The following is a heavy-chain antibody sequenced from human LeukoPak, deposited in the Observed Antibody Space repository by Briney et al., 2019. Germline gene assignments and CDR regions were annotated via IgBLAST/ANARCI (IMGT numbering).Heavy chain of an antibody. CDR2: IYPGDSDT. D-gene: IGHD5-18*01. Sequence: GESLKISCKGSGYSFTSYWIGWVRQMPGKGLEWMGIIYPGDSDTRYSPSFQGQVTISADKSISTAYLQWSSLKASDTAMYYCARTSRGYSYGYSSHLFDYWGQGTLVTVSS. CDR3: ARTSRGYSYGYSSHLFDY. CDR1: GYSFTSYW. J-gene: IGHJ4*02. V-gene: IGHV5-51*01.